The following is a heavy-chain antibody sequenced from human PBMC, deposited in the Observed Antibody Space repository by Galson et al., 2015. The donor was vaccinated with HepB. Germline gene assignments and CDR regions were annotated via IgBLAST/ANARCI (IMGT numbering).Heavy chain of an antibody. CDR1: GYTFTSYG. CDR3: ARELTMIPPYYYYGMDV. D-gene: IGHD3-22*01. Sequence: SVKVSCKASGYTFTSYGISWVRQAPGQGLEWMGWISAYNGNTNYAQKLQGRVTMTTDTSTSTAYMELRSLRSDDTAVYYCARELTMIPPYYYYGMDVWGQGTTVTVSS. CDR2: ISAYNGNT. V-gene: IGHV1-18*01. J-gene: IGHJ6*02.